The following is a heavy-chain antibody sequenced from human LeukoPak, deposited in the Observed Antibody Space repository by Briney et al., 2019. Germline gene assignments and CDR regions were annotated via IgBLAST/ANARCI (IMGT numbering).Heavy chain of an antibody. D-gene: IGHD3-10*01. J-gene: IGHJ6*03. CDR3: ARGLPSGSWYYYMDV. V-gene: IGHV3-53*01. CDR1: GFIVSSNY. CDR2: IYGGDIT. Sequence: GGSLRLSCAASGFIVSSNYMSWVRQAPGKGLEWVSVIYGGDITHYADSVKGRFTISRDNSKSTLYLQMNSLTAEDTAVYYCARGLPSGSWYYYMDVWGKGTTVTVSS.